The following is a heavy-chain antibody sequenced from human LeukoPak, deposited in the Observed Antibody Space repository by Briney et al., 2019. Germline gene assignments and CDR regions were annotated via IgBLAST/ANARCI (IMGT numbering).Heavy chain of an antibody. V-gene: IGHV4-4*07. CDR2: IYVTGST. D-gene: IGHD3-22*01. CDR1: GASISSYY. J-gene: IGHJ5*02. CDR3: ARGVDSSGYQHKGFDP. Sequence: SETLSLTCTVSGASISSYYWSWIRQPAGKALEWIGRIYVTGSTTYNPSLESRVTMSLDTSKNHFSLKLRSVTAADTAVYYCARGVDSSGYQHKGFDPWGQGTLVIVSS.